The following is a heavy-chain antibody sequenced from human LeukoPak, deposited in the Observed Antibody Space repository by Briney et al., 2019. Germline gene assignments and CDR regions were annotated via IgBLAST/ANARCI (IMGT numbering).Heavy chain of an antibody. V-gene: IGHV4-34*01. CDR2: INHSGST. J-gene: IGHJ6*03. Sequence: SETLSLTCTVSGGSISSYYWSWIRQPPGKGLEWIGEINHSGSTNYNPSLKSRVTISVDTSKNQFSLKLSSVTAADTAVYYCARGRKVRGVIIAHYMDVWGKGTTVTVSS. D-gene: IGHD3-10*01. CDR3: ARGRKVRGVIIAHYMDV. CDR1: GGSISSYY.